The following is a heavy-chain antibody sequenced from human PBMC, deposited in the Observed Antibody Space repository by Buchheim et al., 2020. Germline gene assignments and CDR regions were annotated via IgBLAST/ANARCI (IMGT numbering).Heavy chain of an antibody. CDR3: ARKDRGSGRCRYSQY. Sequence: QVQLVESGGGVVQPGRSLRLSCAASGFTFSSYAMHWVRQAPGKGLEWVAVISNDGTNNYYADAVKGRFTISRDNSKNTLYLQMNSRRAEDTAVYYCARKDRGSGRCRYSQYWGLG. J-gene: IGHJ1*01. CDR1: GFTFSSYA. V-gene: IGHV3-33*05. D-gene: IGHD2-15*01. CDR2: ISNDGTNN.